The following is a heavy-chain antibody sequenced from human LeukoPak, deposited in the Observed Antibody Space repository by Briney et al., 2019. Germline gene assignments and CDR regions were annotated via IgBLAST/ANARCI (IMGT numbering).Heavy chain of an antibody. J-gene: IGHJ4*02. D-gene: IGHD4-11*01. V-gene: IGHV3-23*01. CDR3: AKERSPVTDPYFDY. CDR2: ISHSGGST. CDR1: GFTFTTYA. Sequence: GGSLRLSCAASGFTFTTYAMAWVRQAPGKGLEWVSSISHSGGSTYYADSVRGRFTISRDNSKNTLYLQMNSLRAEDTAVYYCAKERSPVTDPYFDYWGQGTLVTVSS.